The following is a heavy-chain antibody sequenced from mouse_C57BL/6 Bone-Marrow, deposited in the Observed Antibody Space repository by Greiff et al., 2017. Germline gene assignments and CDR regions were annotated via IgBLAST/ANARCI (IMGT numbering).Heavy chain of an antibody. Sequence: QVQLQQSGAELVKPGASVKMSCKASGYTFTTYPIEWMKQTHGKSLEWIGNFHPYNDDTKYNEKFKGTATLTVEKSSNTVYLELSRLTSDDSAVYYCARSSTFFYYFDYWGQGTTLTVSS. CDR2: FHPYNDDT. V-gene: IGHV1-47*01. D-gene: IGHD5-1*01. CDR1: GYTFTTYP. CDR3: ARSSTFFYYFDY. J-gene: IGHJ2*01.